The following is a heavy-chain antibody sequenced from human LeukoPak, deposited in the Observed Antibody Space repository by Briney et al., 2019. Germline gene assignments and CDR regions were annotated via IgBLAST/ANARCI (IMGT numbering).Heavy chain of an antibody. CDR1: GGSFSGYY. CDR2: INHSGST. V-gene: IGHV4-34*01. J-gene: IGHJ3*02. D-gene: IGHD3-9*01. Sequence: SETLSLTCAVYGGSFSGYYWSWIRQPPGKGLEWIGEINHSGSTNYNPSLKSRVTISVDTSKNQFSLKLSSVTAADTAVYYCARTYLLRYFDWLPGLFAFDTWGQGTMVTVSS. CDR3: ARTYLLRYFDWLPGLFAFDT.